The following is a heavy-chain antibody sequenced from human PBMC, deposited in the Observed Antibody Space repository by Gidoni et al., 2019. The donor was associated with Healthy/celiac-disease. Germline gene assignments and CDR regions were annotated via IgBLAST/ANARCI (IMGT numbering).Heavy chain of an antibody. D-gene: IGHD3-3*01. CDR1: GFTFSSYW. CDR3: ARELAYDFWSGYSES. CDR2: IKQDGSEK. Sequence: EVQLVESGGGLVQPGGSLRLSCAASGFTFSSYWMCWVRQAPGKGLEWVANIKQDGSEKYYVDAVKGRFTIARDNAKNSLYLQMNSLRAEDTAVYYCARELAYDFWSGYSESWGQGTLVTVSS. V-gene: IGHV3-7*03. J-gene: IGHJ4*02.